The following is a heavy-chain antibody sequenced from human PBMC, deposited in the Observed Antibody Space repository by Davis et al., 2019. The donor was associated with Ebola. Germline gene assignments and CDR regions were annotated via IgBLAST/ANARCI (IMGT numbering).Heavy chain of an antibody. J-gene: IGHJ3*02. CDR3: AKGGHFSAFDI. CDR1: GFTFWTNA. CDR2: ISGFGEST. V-gene: IGHV3-23*01. D-gene: IGHD3-3*02. Sequence: GESLKISCVGSGFTFWTNAMTWIRQAPGRGLEWVSTISGFGESTYYADSVKGRFTISRDNSKNTVYLQMNSLRVEDMAVYYCAKGGHFSAFDIWGQGTMVTVSS.